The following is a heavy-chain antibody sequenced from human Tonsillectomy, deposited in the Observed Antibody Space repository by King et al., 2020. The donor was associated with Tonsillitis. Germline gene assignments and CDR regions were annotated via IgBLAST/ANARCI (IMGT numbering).Heavy chain of an antibody. CDR1: GFTFSNYA. Sequence: VQLVESGGGLVQPGWSLRLSCAASGFTFSNYAMNWVRQAPGKGLEWVSAISGSGGSTYYADSVKGRFAISRDNSKNTLYLQMNSLRAEDTAVYYCANSFTHYDYVWGSYRSDYWGQGTLVTVSS. CDR2: ISGSGGST. J-gene: IGHJ4*02. CDR3: ANSFTHYDYVWGSYRSDY. V-gene: IGHV3-23*04. D-gene: IGHD3-16*02.